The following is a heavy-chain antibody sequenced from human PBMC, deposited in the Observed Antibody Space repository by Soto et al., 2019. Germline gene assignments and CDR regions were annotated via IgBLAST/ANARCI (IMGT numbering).Heavy chain of an antibody. CDR3: AKDPQFSGWLSAQTFDY. D-gene: IGHD6-19*01. J-gene: IGHJ4*02. CDR2: ITGSGDST. CDR1: GCTFSSHA. V-gene: IGHV3-23*01. Sequence: EVQLLESGGGLVQPGGSLRLSCVVSGCTFSSHAMSWVRQAPGKGLECVSSITGSGDSTYYADSVKGRFTISRDKSKSTLYLQMNSLRAEDTAVYYCAKDPQFSGWLSAQTFDYWGQGTQVTVSS.